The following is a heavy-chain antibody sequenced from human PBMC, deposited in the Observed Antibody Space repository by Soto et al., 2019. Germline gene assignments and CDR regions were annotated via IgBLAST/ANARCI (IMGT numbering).Heavy chain of an antibody. J-gene: IGHJ4*02. V-gene: IGHV3-23*01. CDR2: IGGSGGST. D-gene: IGHD2-15*01. CDR3: AKGIVVAGPGWYYFDY. Sequence: EVQLLESGGGLVQPGGSLRLSCAASGFTFSSYAMSWVRQAPGKGLEWVTAIGGSGGSTYYADSVKGRFTISRDNSKNKLYLQMNSLRAEDTAVYYCAKGIVVAGPGWYYFDYWGQGTLVTVST. CDR1: GFTFSSYA.